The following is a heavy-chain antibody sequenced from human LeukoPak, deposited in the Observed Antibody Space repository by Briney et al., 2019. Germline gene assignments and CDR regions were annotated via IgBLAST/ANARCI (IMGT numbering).Heavy chain of an antibody. CDR1: GGSISAYY. CDR2: IYHTGST. CDR3: ASLADWYYYDDSGYPLGAFDI. J-gene: IGHJ3*02. D-gene: IGHD3-22*01. Sequence: PSETLSPTCTVSGGSISAYYWNWIRQSPGKGLEWIGYIYHTGSTKHNPSLKSRVTISVDTSKNQFSLKLTSVTAADTAVYYCASLADWYYYDDSGYPLGAFDIWGQGTMVTVSS. V-gene: IGHV4-59*01.